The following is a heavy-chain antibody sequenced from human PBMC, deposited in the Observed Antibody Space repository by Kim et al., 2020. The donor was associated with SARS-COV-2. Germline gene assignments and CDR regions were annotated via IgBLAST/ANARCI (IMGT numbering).Heavy chain of an antibody. D-gene: IGHD6-19*01. Sequence: YSPSFQGQVTISADKSVSTAYLQWSSLKASDTAMYYCARHLGQWLANFDYWGQGTLVTVSS. V-gene: IGHV5-51*01. CDR3: ARHLGQWLANFDY. J-gene: IGHJ4*02.